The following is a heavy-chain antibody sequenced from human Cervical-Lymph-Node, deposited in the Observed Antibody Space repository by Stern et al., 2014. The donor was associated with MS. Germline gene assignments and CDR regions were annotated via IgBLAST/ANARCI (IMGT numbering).Heavy chain of an antibody. CDR2: ISGSGGST. D-gene: IGHD2-2*01. Sequence: EMQLVESGGGLVQPGGSLRLSCTASGFTFSSYAMSWVRQAPGKGLEWVSSISGSGGSTVYADSVKGRFTISRDNSKNTLYLLMNGLRAEDTAVYYCAKDGVVVVPAAINYYYGMDVWGQGTTVTVSS. CDR3: AKDGVVVVPAAINYYYGMDV. J-gene: IGHJ6*02. V-gene: IGHV3-23*04. CDR1: GFTFSSYA.